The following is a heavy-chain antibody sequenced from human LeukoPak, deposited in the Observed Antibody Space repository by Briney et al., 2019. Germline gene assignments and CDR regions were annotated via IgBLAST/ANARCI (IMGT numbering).Heavy chain of an antibody. CDR2: ISSSSSYI. Sequence: SGGSLRLSCAASGFTFSSYRMNWVRQAPGKGLEWVSSISSSSSYIYYADSVKGRFTISRDNAKNSLYLQMNSLRAEDTAVYYCARFPLIAARPHYYYGMDVWGQGTTVTVSS. D-gene: IGHD6-6*01. CDR1: GFTFSSYR. J-gene: IGHJ6*02. V-gene: IGHV3-21*01. CDR3: ARFPLIAARPHYYYGMDV.